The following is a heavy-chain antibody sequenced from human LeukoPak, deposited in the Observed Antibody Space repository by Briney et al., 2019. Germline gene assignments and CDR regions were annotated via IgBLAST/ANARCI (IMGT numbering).Heavy chain of an antibody. CDR2: INQDGSGT. J-gene: IGHJ4*02. V-gene: IGHV3-7*01. D-gene: IGHD2-8*01. CDR1: GSTFSSYW. CDR3: ARLMFLWPPIYFDY. Sequence: GGSLRLSCAASGSTFSSYWMSWVRQAPGKGLEWVANINQDGSGTFYVDSVKGRFTISRDNARNSVNLQMNSLRDEDTAVYYCARLMFLWPPIYFDYWGQGTLVTVSS.